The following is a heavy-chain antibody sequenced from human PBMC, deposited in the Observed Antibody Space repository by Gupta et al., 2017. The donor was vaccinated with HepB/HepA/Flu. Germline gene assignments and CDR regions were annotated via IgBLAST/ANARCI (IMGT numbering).Heavy chain of an antibody. V-gene: IGHV3-74*01. Sequence: EVQLAESGVGLVQPGGSLRLSCAASGFTVSSYWMHWVRQAPGKGLVWVSRMNQQGRVINYADSVKGRFTISRDNTKNALYLQMNSLRAEDTAIYFCSRDTFGPYDYWGQGTLVTVSS. CDR2: MNQQGRVI. CDR3: SRDTFGPYDY. D-gene: IGHD2/OR15-2a*01. CDR1: GFTVSSYW. J-gene: IGHJ4*02.